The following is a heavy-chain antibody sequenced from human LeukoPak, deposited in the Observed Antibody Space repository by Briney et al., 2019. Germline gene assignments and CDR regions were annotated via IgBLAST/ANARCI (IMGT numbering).Heavy chain of an antibody. V-gene: IGHV3-74*01. CDR2: IKSDGRT. CDR3: ARAPSEIGGYYPEYFRH. CDR1: GFTLSSYW. Sequence: PGGSLRLSCAASGFTLSSYWMHWVRQAPGKGRVWVSRIKSDGRTNYADSVKGRFTISRDNAKNTVSLQMNSLRAEDTGVYYCARAPSEIGGYYPEYFRHWGQGTLVIVSS. D-gene: IGHD3-22*01. J-gene: IGHJ1*01.